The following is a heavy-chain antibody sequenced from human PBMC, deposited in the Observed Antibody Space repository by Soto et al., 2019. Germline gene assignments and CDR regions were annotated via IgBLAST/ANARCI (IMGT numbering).Heavy chain of an antibody. V-gene: IGHV5-51*01. CDR2: IYPGDSDT. D-gene: IGHD3-10*01. Sequence: PGESLKISCKGSGYSFTSYWIGWVRQMPGKGLEWMGIIYPGDSDTRYSPSLQGQVTISADKSISTAYLQWSSLKASDTAVYYCAKDGMVRGAGYYYYGMDVWGQGTTVTSP. CDR1: GYSFTSYW. J-gene: IGHJ6*02. CDR3: AKDGMVRGAGYYYYGMDV.